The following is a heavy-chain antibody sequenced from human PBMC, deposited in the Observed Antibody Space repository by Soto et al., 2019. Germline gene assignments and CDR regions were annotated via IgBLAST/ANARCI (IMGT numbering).Heavy chain of an antibody. CDR1: GFTFSNGW. D-gene: IGHD3-10*01. CDR2: IKSKTDGGTT. V-gene: IGHV3-15*01. J-gene: IGHJ6*02. CDR3: TTAATGNVLLWFGELLNPMDV. Sequence: GGSLRLSCAASGFTFSNGWMSWVRQAPGKGLEWVGRIKSKTDGGTTDYAAPVKGRFTISRDDSKNTLYLQMNSLKTEDTAVYYCTTAATGNVLLWFGELLNPMDVWGQGTTVTVSS.